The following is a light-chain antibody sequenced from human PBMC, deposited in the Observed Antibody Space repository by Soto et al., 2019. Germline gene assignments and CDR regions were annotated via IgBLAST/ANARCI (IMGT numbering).Light chain of an antibody. J-gene: IGKJ4*01. Sequence: DIQMTQSPSSLSASEGDRVTITCRASQGISNNLSWYQQKPGKVPKLLIYAASTLQSGVPSRFSGSGSGTDFTLTISSLQPEDVATYYCQKYNSALLTTFGGGTKVEIK. V-gene: IGKV1-27*01. CDR1: QGISNN. CDR3: QKYNSALLTT. CDR2: AAS.